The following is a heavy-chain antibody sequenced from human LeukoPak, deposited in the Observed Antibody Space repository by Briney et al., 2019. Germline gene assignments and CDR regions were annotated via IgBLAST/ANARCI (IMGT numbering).Heavy chain of an antibody. V-gene: IGHV1-2*02. CDR3: ARGPLIALMAAGGYFDY. J-gene: IGHJ4*02. Sequence: GASVKVSCKTSGYTFTDYYMHWVRQAPGQGLEWMGWINPNSGGTNYAQKFQGRVIMTRDTSISTAHMELSRLRSDHTAVYYCARGPLIALMAAGGYFDYWGQGTPVTVSS. CDR2: INPNSGGT. CDR1: GYTFTDYY. D-gene: IGHD2-8*01.